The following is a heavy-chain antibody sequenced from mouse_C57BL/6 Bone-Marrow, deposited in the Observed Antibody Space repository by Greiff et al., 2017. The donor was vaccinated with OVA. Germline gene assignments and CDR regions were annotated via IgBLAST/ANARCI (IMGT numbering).Heavy chain of an antibody. CDR3: ASSYDGYTRYFDC. Sequence: VQLQQSGPVLVKPGASVKMSCKASGYTFTDYYMNWVKQSHGKSLEWIGVINPYNGGTSYNQKFKGKATLTVDKSSSTAYMELNSLTSEDSAVYDCASSYDGYTRYFDCWGQGTTLTVSS. D-gene: IGHD2-3*01. CDR2: INPYNGGT. CDR1: GYTFTDYY. J-gene: IGHJ2*01. V-gene: IGHV1-19*01.